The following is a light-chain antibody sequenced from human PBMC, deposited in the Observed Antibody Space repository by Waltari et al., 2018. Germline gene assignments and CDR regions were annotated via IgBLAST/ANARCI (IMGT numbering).Light chain of an antibody. V-gene: IGKV1-27*01. Sequence: IQLTQSPSYLSASVGDRVTITCRASQGFSNYLAWYQQKPGKAPKLLIHTASTLQSGVPSRFSGSGSGTDFTLTISSLQPEDVATYYCQKYNSAPRTFGQGTKVEIK. CDR3: QKYNSAPRT. CDR1: QGFSNY. J-gene: IGKJ1*01. CDR2: TAS.